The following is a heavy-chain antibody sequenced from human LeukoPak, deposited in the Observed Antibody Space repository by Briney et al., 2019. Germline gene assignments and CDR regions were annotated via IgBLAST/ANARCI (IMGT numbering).Heavy chain of an antibody. CDR3: PRGGGLDV. Sequence: PGGSLRLSCAASGFTFSSYWMNWARQAPGKGLEWVASINHNGNVNYYVDSVKGRFTISRDNAKNSLYLQMSNLRAEDTAAYFCPRGGGLDVWGQGATVTVSS. CDR2: INHNGNVN. J-gene: IGHJ6*02. V-gene: IGHV3-7*03. D-gene: IGHD3-16*01. CDR1: GFTFSSYW.